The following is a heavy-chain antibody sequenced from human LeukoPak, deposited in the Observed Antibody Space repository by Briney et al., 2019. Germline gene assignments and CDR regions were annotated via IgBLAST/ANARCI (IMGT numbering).Heavy chain of an antibody. D-gene: IGHD2-2*01. CDR3: ASGGYCSSTSCWLDY. Sequence: GGSLRLSCAASGFTFSSYAMSWVRQAPGRGLEWVSTISGSGGSTYYADSVKGRFTISRDNSKNTLYLQMNSLRAEDTAVYYCASGGYCSSTSCWLDYWGQGTLVTVSS. J-gene: IGHJ4*02. CDR1: GFTFSSYA. CDR2: ISGSGGST. V-gene: IGHV3-23*01.